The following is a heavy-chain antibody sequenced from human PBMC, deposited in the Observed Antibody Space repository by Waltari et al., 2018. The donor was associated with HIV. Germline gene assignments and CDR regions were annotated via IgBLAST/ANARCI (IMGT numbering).Heavy chain of an antibody. D-gene: IGHD2-15*01. CDR2: INPGSGST. V-gene: IGHV1-46*03. CDR1: GYNFTSYY. J-gene: IGHJ3*02. Sequence: QVQLVQSGAEVKNPGASGKVSCKASGYNFTSYYIHCVRQATGQGLEWMGIINPGSGSTNYAKKFQGRVTMTRDTSTSTVYMELSSLRSEDTAVYYCTTRWALGLLSFDIWGQGTMVTVAS. CDR3: TTRWALGLLSFDI.